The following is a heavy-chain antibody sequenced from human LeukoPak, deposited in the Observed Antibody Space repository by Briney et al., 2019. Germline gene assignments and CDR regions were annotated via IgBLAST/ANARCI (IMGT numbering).Heavy chain of an antibody. Sequence: ASVKVSCKASGYTFTGYYMHWVRQAPGQGLEWVGWIYPNSGGTNYAQKFQGRVTMTRDTSISTAYMELSRLRSDDTAVYYCARDMRRQLVRPLDYFDYWGQGTLVTVSS. CDR3: ARDMRRQLVRPLDYFDY. J-gene: IGHJ4*02. CDR1: GYTFTGYY. V-gene: IGHV1-2*02. D-gene: IGHD6-6*01. CDR2: IYPNSGGT.